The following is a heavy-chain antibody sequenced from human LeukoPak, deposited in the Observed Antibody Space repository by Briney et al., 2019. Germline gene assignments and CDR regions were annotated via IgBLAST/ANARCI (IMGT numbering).Heavy chain of an antibody. CDR2: ISSSSSYI. D-gene: IGHD3-10*01. CDR3: ARAGAFDI. Sequence: GGSLRLSCAASGFIFSSYAMSWVRQAPGKGLEWVSSISSSSSYIYYADSVKGRFTISRDNAKNSLYLQMNSLRAEDTAVYYCARAGAFDIWGQGTMVTVSS. J-gene: IGHJ3*02. V-gene: IGHV3-21*01. CDR1: GFIFSSYA.